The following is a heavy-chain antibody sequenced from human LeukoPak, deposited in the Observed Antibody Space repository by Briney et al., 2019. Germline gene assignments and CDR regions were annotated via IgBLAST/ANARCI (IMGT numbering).Heavy chain of an antibody. Sequence: SETLSLTCTVSGGSISSYYWSWIRQPPGKGLEWIGYVHYTGSTKYNPTLKSRVTISVDTSKNQFSLKLSSVTAADTAVYFCAREFTGSSFDYWGQGTLVTVSS. CDR1: GGSISSYY. J-gene: IGHJ4*02. V-gene: IGHV4-59*01. CDR2: VHYTGST. D-gene: IGHD1-26*01. CDR3: AREFTGSSFDY.